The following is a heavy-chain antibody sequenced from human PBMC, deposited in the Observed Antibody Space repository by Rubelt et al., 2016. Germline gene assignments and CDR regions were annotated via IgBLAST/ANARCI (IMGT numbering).Heavy chain of an antibody. D-gene: IGHD3-22*01. CDR2: IYHSGST. Sequence: SIYHSGSTYYNPSLKSRVTISVDTSKNQVSLKLSSVTAADTAVYYCARAYYYDVDLQDFYFDNWGQGTLVTVSS. J-gene: IGHJ4*02. CDR3: ARAYYYDVDLQDFYFDN. V-gene: IGHV4-38-2*02.